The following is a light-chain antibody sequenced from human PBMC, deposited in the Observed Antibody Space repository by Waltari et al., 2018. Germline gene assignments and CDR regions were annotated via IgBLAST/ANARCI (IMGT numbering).Light chain of an antibody. V-gene: IGKV1-39*01. CDR1: QSVSRY. CDR2: TTS. CDR3: HQSFMTPWT. Sequence: DIQMTQSPTSLSASAVDTINITCRASQSVSRYLIWYQQKPGKAPKLLIYTTSVLETGVPSRFSASGSGTDFTLTINSLEPDDFATYYCHQSFMTPWTFGQGTKVESK. J-gene: IGKJ1*01.